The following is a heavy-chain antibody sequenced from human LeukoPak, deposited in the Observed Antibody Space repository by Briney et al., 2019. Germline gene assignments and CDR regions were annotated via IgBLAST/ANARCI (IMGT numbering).Heavy chain of an antibody. D-gene: IGHD4-23*01. CDR1: GFTFSSYA. CDR2: ISGSGGST. Sequence: GASLVLSCAASGFTFSSYAMSWGRPAPGKGLEWVSGISGSGGSTYYADSVKGRFTISRDNSKNTLYLQMNSLRAEDTAVYYCAKSKTIPPDYGGNSEFDPWGQGTLVTVSS. CDR3: AKSKTIPPDYGGNSEFDP. V-gene: IGHV3-23*01. J-gene: IGHJ5*02.